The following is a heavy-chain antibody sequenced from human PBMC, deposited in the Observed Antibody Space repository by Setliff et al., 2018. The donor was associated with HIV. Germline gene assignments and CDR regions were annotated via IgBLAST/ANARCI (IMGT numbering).Heavy chain of an antibody. CDR2: ISGSGIST. V-gene: IGHV3-23*01. Sequence: PGGSLRLSCAASGFTFSSYAMSWVRQAPGKGLEWVSIISGSGISTYYADSVKGRFTVSRDNSNNTVYLQMNSLRAEDTAMYYCAKTQTVITVYGPFDSWGQGTPVTVSS. J-gene: IGHJ4*02. D-gene: IGHD4-4*01. CDR1: GFTFSSYA. CDR3: AKTQTVITVYGPFDS.